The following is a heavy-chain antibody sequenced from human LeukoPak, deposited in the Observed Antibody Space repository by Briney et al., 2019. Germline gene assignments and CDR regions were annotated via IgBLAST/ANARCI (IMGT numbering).Heavy chain of an antibody. Sequence: SQTLSLTCTVSGGSISSGGYYWSWIRQHPGKGLEWIGYIYYSGSTYYNPSLKSRVTISVDTSKNQFSLKLSSVTAADTAVYYCARLWGGSGSYHLDYWGQGTLVTVSS. CDR3: ARLWGGSGSYHLDY. D-gene: IGHD1-26*01. J-gene: IGHJ4*02. V-gene: IGHV4-31*03. CDR2: IYYSGST. CDR1: GGSISSGGYY.